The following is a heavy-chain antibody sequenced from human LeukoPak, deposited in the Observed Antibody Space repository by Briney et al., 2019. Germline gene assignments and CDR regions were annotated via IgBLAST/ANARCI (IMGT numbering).Heavy chain of an antibody. Sequence: PGRSLRLSCAASGFTFTYYAMHWVRQAPGKGLEWVGFISNDGDIKYYADSVKGRFTIARDNSKNTLYLQMSSLRADDTAACYCARDVHYTSSKPGWPFDIWGQGTVVTVSS. CDR2: ISNDGDIK. V-gene: IGHV3-30*15. J-gene: IGHJ3*02. CDR1: GFTFTYYA. D-gene: IGHD6-6*01. CDR3: ARDVHYTSSKPGWPFDI.